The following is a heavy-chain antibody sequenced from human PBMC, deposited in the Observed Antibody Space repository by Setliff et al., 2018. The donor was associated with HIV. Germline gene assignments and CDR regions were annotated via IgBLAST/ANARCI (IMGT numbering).Heavy chain of an antibody. J-gene: IGHJ3*02. D-gene: IGHD2-2*01. Sequence: KTSETLSLTCAVSDYSISTNEWWGWIRQPPGKGLAWIGYISNSGKTYYNPSLNSRVTLSADTSKNQLPLRLSSVIAVDTGVYYCAKTVPHSTAQDAFDIWGQGTMVTVSS. CDR3: AKTVPHSTAQDAFDI. CDR1: DYSISTNEW. V-gene: IGHV4-28*01. CDR2: ISNSGKT.